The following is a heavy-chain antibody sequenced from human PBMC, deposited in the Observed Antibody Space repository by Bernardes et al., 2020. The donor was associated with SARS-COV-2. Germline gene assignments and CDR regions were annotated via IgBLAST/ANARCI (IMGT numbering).Heavy chain of an antibody. D-gene: IGHD3-22*01. J-gene: IGHJ4*02. CDR1: GFTFSNCA. V-gene: IGHV3-23*01. CDR3: AKEYDTSAYVYFDY. Sequence: GGSLRLSCAASGFTFSNCAMGWVRQAPGKGLEWLSGITGSTGNTYYADSVKGRFTISRDNSKNTLYLEMNSLRAEDTAVYYCAKEYDTSAYVYFDYWGQGARVTVSS. CDR2: ITGSTGNT.